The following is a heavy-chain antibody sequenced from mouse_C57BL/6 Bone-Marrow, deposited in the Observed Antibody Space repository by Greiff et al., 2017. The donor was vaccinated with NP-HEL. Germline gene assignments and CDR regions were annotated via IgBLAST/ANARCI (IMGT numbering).Heavy chain of an antibody. Sequence: VQLVESGAELAKPGASVKLSCKASGYTFTSYWMHWVKQRPGQGLEWIGYINPSSGYTKYNQKFKDKATLTADKSSSTAYMQLSSLTYEDSAVYYCARCLRLRRKDAIDYWGQGTSVTGSS. CDR2: INPSSGYT. V-gene: IGHV1-7*01. CDR3: ARCLRLRRKDAIDY. J-gene: IGHJ4*01. CDR1: GYTFTSYW. D-gene: IGHD3-2*02.